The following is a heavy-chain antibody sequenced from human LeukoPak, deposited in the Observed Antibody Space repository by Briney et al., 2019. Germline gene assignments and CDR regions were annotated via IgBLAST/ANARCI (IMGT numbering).Heavy chain of an antibody. D-gene: IGHD3-3*02. CDR2: IIPIFGTA. CDR3: ARGPTSFYFMDY. Sequence: SVKVSCKASGGTFSSYAISWVRQAPGQGLEWMGGIIPIFGTANYAQKFQGGDTITADESTSTAYMELSSLRSEDTAVYYCARGPTSFYFMDYWGQGTLVTVSS. CDR1: GGTFSSYA. V-gene: IGHV1-69*13. J-gene: IGHJ4*02.